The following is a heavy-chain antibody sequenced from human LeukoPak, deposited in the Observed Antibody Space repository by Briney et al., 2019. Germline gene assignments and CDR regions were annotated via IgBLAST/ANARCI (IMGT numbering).Heavy chain of an antibody. Sequence: PGGSLRLSCAASGFTFSSYAMSFLRRAPGKGLEWVSAISDDFGTYHADSVKGRFTISRDNSKNTLYLQMNSLRAEDTAVYYCAKPAYCGGDCYSSPFQHWGQGTLVTVSS. CDR1: GFTFSSYA. V-gene: IGHV3-23*01. J-gene: IGHJ1*01. D-gene: IGHD2-21*02. CDR3: AKPAYCGGDCYSSPFQH. CDR2: ISDDFGT.